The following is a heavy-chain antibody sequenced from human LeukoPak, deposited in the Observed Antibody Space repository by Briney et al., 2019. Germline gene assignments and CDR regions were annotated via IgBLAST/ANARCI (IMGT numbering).Heavy chain of an antibody. CDR2: INHDGSLR. CDR1: GFTFSSYS. CDR3: ARDVFSLGDS. Sequence: PGGSLRLSCAASGFTFSSYSMNWVRQAPGKGLVWVSHINHDGSLRNYADSVQGRFTVSRDIAKNTLYLHMNSLGADDTATYYCARDVFSLGDSWGQGTLVTVSS. D-gene: IGHD5/OR15-5a*01. V-gene: IGHV3-74*01. J-gene: IGHJ4*02.